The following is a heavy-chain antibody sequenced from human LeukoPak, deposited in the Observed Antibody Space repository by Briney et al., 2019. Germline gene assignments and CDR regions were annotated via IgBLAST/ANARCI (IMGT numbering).Heavy chain of an antibody. CDR2: ISGTGGTT. CDR1: GFTFSNYS. CDR3: AEGRGTTVTAAANY. J-gene: IGHJ4*02. Sequence: HTGGSLRLSCAASGFTFSNYSMSWVRQAPGKGLEWVSTISGTGGTTYYADSVKGRFTISRDNSKNTLFLQFNSLRADDTAVYYCAEGRGTTVTAAANYWGQGTLVTVSS. D-gene: IGHD4-17*01. V-gene: IGHV3-23*01.